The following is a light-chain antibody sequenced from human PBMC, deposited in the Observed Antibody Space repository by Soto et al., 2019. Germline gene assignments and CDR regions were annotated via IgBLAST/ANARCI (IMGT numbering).Light chain of an antibody. J-gene: IGLJ1*01. CDR3: TSYAGGNNV. CDR1: SSDVGGYNY. V-gene: IGLV2-8*01. Sequence: QSVLTQPPSASGSPGQSVTISCTGTSSDVGGYNYVSWYQQHPGKVPKLMVYEVNKRPSGVPDRFSGSKSGNTASLTVSGLQADDEGDYYCTSYAGGNNVFGTGTKVTVL. CDR2: EVN.